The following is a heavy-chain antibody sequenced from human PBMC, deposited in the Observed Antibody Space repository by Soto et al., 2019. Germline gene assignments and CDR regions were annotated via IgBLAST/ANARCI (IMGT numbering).Heavy chain of an antibody. V-gene: IGHV4-34*01. Sequence: WTWIRQPPGTGLEWIGEINHSGSTNYNPSLKSRVTISVDTSXNQXXXXXXXXTXXXTAXYYCARXKITGLFDYWGQGTLVTXXS. J-gene: IGHJ4*02. D-gene: IGHD2-8*02. CDR2: INHSGST. CDR3: ARXKITGLFDY.